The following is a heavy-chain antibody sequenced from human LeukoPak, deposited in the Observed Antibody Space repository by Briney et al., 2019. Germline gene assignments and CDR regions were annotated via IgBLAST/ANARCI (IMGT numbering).Heavy chain of an antibody. J-gene: IGHJ4*02. CDR2: IIPIFGTA. CDR3: ASGRFGVVYYFDY. V-gene: IGHV1-69*01. Sequence: ASVKVSCKASGGTFSSYAISWVRQAPGQGLEWMGGIIPIFGTANYAQKFQGRVTITADESTSTAYMELSSLRSEDTAVYYCASGRFGVVYYFDYWGQGTLVTVSS. CDR1: GGTFSSYA. D-gene: IGHD3-3*01.